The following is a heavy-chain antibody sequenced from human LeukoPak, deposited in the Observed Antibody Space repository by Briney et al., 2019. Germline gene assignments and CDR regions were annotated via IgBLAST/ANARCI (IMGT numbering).Heavy chain of an antibody. CDR2: IYHSGST. J-gene: IGHJ4*02. D-gene: IGHD1-7*01. CDR1: GGSISGGGYY. V-gene: IGHV4-30-2*01. CDR3: ARAPPGTTDY. Sequence: SETLSLTCTVSGGSISGGGYYWSWIRQPPGKGLEWIGYIYHSGSTYYNPSLKSRVTISVDRSKNQFSLKLGSVTAADTAVYYCARAPPGTTDYWGQGTLVTVSS.